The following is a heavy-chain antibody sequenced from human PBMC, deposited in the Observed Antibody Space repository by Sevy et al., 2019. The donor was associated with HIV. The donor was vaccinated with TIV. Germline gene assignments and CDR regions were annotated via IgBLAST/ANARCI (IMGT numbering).Heavy chain of an antibody. J-gene: IGHJ5*02. CDR2: IRYDGSNK. CDR1: GFTISSYG. CDR3: AKDSSMAFDP. V-gene: IGHV3-30*02. Sequence: GGSLRLSCAASGFTISSYGMNWVRQAPGKGLEWVAFIRYDGSNKYYADSVKGRLNISRDNSKNTLYLQMNSLRAEDTAVYYCAKDSSMAFDPWGQGTLVTVSS.